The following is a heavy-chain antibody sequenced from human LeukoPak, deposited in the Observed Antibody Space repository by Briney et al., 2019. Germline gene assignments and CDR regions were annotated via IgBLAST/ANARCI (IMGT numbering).Heavy chain of an antibody. CDR1: GFTFSSYA. D-gene: IGHD5-18*01. J-gene: IGHJ6*04. Sequence: QSGGSLRLSCAVSGFTFSSYAMHWVRQAPGKGLEWVAVISYDGSNKYYADSVKGRFTISRDNSKNTLYLQMNSLRAEDTAVYYCAREADTAILDVWGKGTTVTVSS. CDR2: ISYDGSNK. V-gene: IGHV3-30*04. CDR3: AREADTAILDV.